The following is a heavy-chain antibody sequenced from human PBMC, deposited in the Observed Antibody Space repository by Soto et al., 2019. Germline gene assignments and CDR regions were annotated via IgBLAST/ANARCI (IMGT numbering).Heavy chain of an antibody. CDR1: GGTFSDST. Sequence: SVKVSCKASGGTFSDSTINWVRQAPGRRLEWMGGIIPIFDTANYAEKFQGRVTITADESTSTSFMEVSSLRSEDTAVYYCARNGTITGYSYGMDVWGQGTMVTVSS. CDR2: IIPIFDTA. J-gene: IGHJ6*02. V-gene: IGHV1-69*13. D-gene: IGHD1-1*01. CDR3: ARNGTITGYSYGMDV.